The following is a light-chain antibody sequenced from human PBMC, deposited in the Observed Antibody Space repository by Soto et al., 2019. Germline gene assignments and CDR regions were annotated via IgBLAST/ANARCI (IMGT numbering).Light chain of an antibody. J-gene: IGLJ2*01. Sequence: QSALTQPASVSGSPGQSITISCTGTSSDVGGYNYVSWYQQHPGKAPKLIIYDVSNRPSGVSNRFSGSKSGNTASLTISGLPAEDEADYSCSSYTSSSTLDVVFGGGTKVTVL. CDR3: SSYTSSSTLDVV. CDR1: SSDVGGYNY. V-gene: IGLV2-14*01. CDR2: DVS.